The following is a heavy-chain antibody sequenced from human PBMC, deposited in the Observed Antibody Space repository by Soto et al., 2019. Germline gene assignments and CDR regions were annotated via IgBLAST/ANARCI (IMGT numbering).Heavy chain of an antibody. V-gene: IGHV4-39*01. CDR2: IYYSGST. CDR3: ARRGYYYYYGMDV. Sequence: SETLSLTCTVSGGSISSSSYYWGWIRQPPGKGLEWIGSIYYSGSTYYNPSLRSRVTISVDTSKNQFSLKLSSVTAADTAVYYCARRGYYYYYGMDVCGQGTTVTVSS. J-gene: IGHJ6*02. CDR1: GGSISSSSYY.